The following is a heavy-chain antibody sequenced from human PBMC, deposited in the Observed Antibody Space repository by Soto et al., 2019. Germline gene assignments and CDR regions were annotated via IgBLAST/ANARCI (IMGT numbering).Heavy chain of an antibody. J-gene: IGHJ6*02. CDR2: ISYDGSNK. D-gene: IGHD6-13*01. CDR3: ARPRGGIAAAGDYYYDMDV. V-gene: IGHV3-30-3*01. Sequence: ESGGGVVQPGRSLRLSCAASGFTFSSYAMHWVRQAPGKGLEWVAVISYDGSNKYYADSVKGRFTISRDNSKNTLYLQMNSLRAEDTAVYYCARPRGGIAAAGDYYYDMDVWGQGTTVTVSS. CDR1: GFTFSSYA.